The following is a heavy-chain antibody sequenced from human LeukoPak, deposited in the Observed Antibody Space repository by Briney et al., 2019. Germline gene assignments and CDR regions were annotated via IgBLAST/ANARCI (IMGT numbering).Heavy chain of an antibody. CDR3: ARDVEGYYDSSGYYEGDY. Sequence: ASVKVSCKASGYTFTGYYMHWVRQAPGQGLEWMGWINPNSGGTNYAQKFQGRVTMTRDTSISTAYMELSRLRSDDTAVYYCARDVEGYYDSSGYYEGDYWGQGTLVTVSS. D-gene: IGHD3-22*01. J-gene: IGHJ4*02. V-gene: IGHV1-2*02. CDR1: GYTFTGYY. CDR2: INPNSGGT.